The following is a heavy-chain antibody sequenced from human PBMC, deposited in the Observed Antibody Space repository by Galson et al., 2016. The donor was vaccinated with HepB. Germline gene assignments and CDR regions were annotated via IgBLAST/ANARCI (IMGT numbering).Heavy chain of an antibody. D-gene: IGHD3-22*01. CDR2: IAYDGTAK. Sequence: SLRLSCAVSDLASSGFIFSDYAMHWVRQAPGKGLEWVAVIAYDGTAKYYADSVKGRFTISRDDSKNTLFLQMDSLRAEDTAVYYCAKDRGKYVGYYPFDHWGQGILVTVSS. J-gene: IGHJ4*02. CDR3: AKDRGKYVGYYPFDH. V-gene: IGHV3-30*04. CDR1: GFIFSDYA.